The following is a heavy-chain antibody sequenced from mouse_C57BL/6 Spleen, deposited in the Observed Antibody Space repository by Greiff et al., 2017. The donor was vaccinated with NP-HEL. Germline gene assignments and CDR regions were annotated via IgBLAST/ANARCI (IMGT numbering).Heavy chain of an antibody. D-gene: IGHD1-1*01. CDR1: GFNIKDYY. CDR2: IDPEDGDT. V-gene: IGHV14-2*01. CDR3: ARSLITTVVAGWDYAMDY. Sequence: VQLQQSGAELVKPGASVKLSCTASGFNIKDYYMHWVKQRTEQGLEWIGRIDPEDGDTKYAPKFQGKATLTADTSSNTAYLQLSSLTSEDTAVYYCARSLITTVVAGWDYAMDYWGQGTSVTVSS. J-gene: IGHJ4*01.